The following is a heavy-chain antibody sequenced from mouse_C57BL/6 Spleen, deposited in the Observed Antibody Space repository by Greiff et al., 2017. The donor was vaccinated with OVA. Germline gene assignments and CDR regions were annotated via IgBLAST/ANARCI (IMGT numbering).Heavy chain of an antibody. CDR3: TRSGQLDY. D-gene: IGHD3-2*01. V-gene: IGHV1-15*01. CDR2: IVPETGGT. J-gene: IGHJ2*01. Sequence: QVQLKQSGAELVRPGASVTLSCKASGYTFTGYEMHWVKQTPVHGLEWIGGIVPETGGTAYNQTFKGKAILTADKSSSPASMELRSLTSEDSAVYYYTRSGQLDYWGQGTTLTVSS. CDR1: GYTFTGYE.